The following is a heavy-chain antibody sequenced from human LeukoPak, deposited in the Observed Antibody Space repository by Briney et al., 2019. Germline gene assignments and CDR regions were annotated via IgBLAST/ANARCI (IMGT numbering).Heavy chain of an antibody. V-gene: IGHV3-20*04. J-gene: IGHJ3*02. CDR1: GFTFYTYS. CDR3: ARVRLLWFGELGAFDI. CDR2: INWNGGST. Sequence: AGGSLRLSCAASGFTFYTYSMNWVRQAPGKGLEWVSGINWNGGSTGYADSVKGRFTISRDNAKNSLYLQMNSLRAEDTALYYCARVRLLWFGELGAFDIWGQGTMVTVSS. D-gene: IGHD3-10*01.